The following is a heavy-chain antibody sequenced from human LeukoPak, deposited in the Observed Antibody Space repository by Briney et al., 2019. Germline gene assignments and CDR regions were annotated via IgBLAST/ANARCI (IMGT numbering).Heavy chain of an antibody. CDR2: IYYSGST. Sequence: SETLSLTCTVSGGSISSYYWSWIRQPPGKGLEWIGYIYYSGSTNYNPSLKSRVTISVDTSKNQFSLKLSSVTAADMAVYYCARRVAPPYWYFDLWGRGTLVTVSS. J-gene: IGHJ2*01. CDR3: ARRVAPPYWYFDL. V-gene: IGHV4-59*08. CDR1: GGSISSYY. D-gene: IGHD3-10*01.